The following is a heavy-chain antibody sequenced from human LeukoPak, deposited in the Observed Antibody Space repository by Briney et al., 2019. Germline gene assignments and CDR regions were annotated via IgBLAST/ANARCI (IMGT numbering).Heavy chain of an antibody. V-gene: IGHV4-30-4*01. CDR2: IFYSGST. D-gene: IGHD6-13*01. Sequence: SQTLSLTCTVSGGSISSGDYYWSWIRQPPGKGLEWFGYIFYSGSTYYNPSLKSRVTMSVDTSKNHFSLKLSSVTAADTAVYYCASEAAAGTASYFDYWGQGTLVTVSS. J-gene: IGHJ4*02. CDR1: GGSISSGDYY. CDR3: ASEAAAGTASYFDY.